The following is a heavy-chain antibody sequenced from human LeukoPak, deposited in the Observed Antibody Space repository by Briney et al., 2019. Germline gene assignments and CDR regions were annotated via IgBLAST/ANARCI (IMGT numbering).Heavy chain of an antibody. V-gene: IGHV4-34*01. J-gene: IGHJ3*02. CDR1: GGSFSGYY. CDR2: INHSGST. CDR3: ARGSLGDPFTDDAFDI. Sequence: PSETLSLTCAVYGGSFSGYYWSWIRQPPGKGLEWIGEINHSGSTNYNPSLKSRVTISVDTSKNQFSLKLSSVTAADTAVYYCARGSLGDPFTDDAFDIWGQGTMVTVSS. D-gene: IGHD3-16*01.